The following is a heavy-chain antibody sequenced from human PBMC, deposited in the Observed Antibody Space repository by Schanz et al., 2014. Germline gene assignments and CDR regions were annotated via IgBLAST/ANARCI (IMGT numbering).Heavy chain of an antibody. CDR1: GFSFSRYG. CDR2: ISSDETVT. J-gene: IGHJ4*02. D-gene: IGHD3-16*01. CDR3: AKIGYGGLLNYYIDH. V-gene: IGHV3-30*18. Sequence: QIQLVESGGGVVQPGTSLRLSCTISGFSFSRYGMHWVRQAPGKGLEWVAVISSDETVTYYVDSVKGRFTISRDNSKNTLYLQMSSLKTEDTAVYDCAKIGYGGLLNYYIDHWGQGTLVTVSS.